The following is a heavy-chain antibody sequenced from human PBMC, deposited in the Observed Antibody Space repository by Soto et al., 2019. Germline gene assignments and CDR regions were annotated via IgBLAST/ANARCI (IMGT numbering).Heavy chain of an antibody. CDR1: GYIFNDYY. Sequence: KVSCKASGYIFNDYYIRWVRQAPGQGLEWMGWINPYNGGANFAQEFQGRVTMTRDTSLSIVYMEVTRLTYDDTAVYYCAKDDFTDRGDDYFDYWGPGTLVTVSS. CDR2: INPYNGGA. J-gene: IGHJ4*02. CDR3: AKDDFTDRGDDYFDY. D-gene: IGHD2-21*02. V-gene: IGHV1-2*02.